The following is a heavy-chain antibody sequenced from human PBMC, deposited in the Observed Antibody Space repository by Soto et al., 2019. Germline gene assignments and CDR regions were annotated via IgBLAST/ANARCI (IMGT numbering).Heavy chain of an antibody. CDR2: IYSGGYT. CDR1: GGSISTSNYY. Sequence: ETLSLTCTVSGGSISTSNYYWAWVRQAPGKGLEGVSVIYSGGYTAYGDSVKGRFTISRDNSKNTLYLQMNSLRADDTAVYYCARESGDLTSNFDYWGQGTLVTVSS. V-gene: IGHV3-53*01. D-gene: IGHD3-10*01. CDR3: ARESGDLTSNFDY. J-gene: IGHJ4*02.